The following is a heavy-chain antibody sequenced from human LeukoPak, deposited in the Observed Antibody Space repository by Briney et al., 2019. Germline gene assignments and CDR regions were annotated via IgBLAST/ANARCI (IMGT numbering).Heavy chain of an antibody. D-gene: IGHD5-12*01. J-gene: IGHJ5*01. CDR3: ARELYSGYDS. CDR2: IYYTGST. V-gene: IGHV4-59*01. Sequence: PSETLSLTCTVSGGSISNYFWGWIRQPPGKGLEWIGYIYYTGSTNYNPSLKSRVTISVDTAKNQFSLNVTSVTAADTAVYYYARELYSGYDSWGQGTLVTVSS. CDR1: GGSISNYF.